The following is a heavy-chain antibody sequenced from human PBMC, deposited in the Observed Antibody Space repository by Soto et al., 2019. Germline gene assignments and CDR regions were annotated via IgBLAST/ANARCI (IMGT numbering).Heavy chain of an antibody. CDR2: ISGSDGKT. V-gene: IGHV3-23*01. D-gene: IGHD2-15*01. J-gene: IGHJ4*01. CDR1: GLSFGSYA. CDR3: ARCSDLDY. Sequence: GGSLRLSCAASGLSFGSYALSWVRQAPGKGLEWVSTISGSDGKTFYADSVKGRFSISRDTSQSTLYLQMNSLRADDTAMYYCARCSDLDYRGQGTRVTVSS.